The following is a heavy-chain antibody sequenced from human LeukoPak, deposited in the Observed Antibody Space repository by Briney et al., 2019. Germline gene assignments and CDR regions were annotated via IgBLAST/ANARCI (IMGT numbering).Heavy chain of an antibody. CDR1: GFTFSTYG. J-gene: IGHJ4*02. D-gene: IGHD3-22*01. Sequence: GTLRLSCAASGFTFSTYGMSWVRQAPGKGLEWVSSISGSGASTYYADSVKGRFTISRDNAKNSLYLQMNSLRAEDTAVYYCARGETPYYYDSSGSSVPDYWGQGTLVTVSS. CDR3: ARGETPYYYDSSGSSVPDY. V-gene: IGHV3-23*01. CDR2: ISGSGAST.